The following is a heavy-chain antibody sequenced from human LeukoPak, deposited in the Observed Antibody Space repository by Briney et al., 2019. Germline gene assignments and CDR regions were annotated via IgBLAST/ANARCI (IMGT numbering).Heavy chain of an antibody. Sequence: SETLSLTCTVSGGSISSYYWSWIRQPPGKGLEWIGYIYYSGSTNHNPSLKSRVTISVDTSKNQFSLKLSSVTAADTAVYYCARQLWLRVDYFDYWGQGTLVTVSS. D-gene: IGHD5-18*01. CDR2: IYYSGST. J-gene: IGHJ4*02. CDR3: ARQLWLRVDYFDY. CDR1: GGSISSYY. V-gene: IGHV4-59*08.